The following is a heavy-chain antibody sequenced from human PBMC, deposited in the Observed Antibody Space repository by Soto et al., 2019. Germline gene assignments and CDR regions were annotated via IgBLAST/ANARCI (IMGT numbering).Heavy chain of an antibody. D-gene: IGHD3-16*01. Sequence: SETLSPTCTVSGDSISSYYWRWIRQPPGKGLEWIGYIYYTGTTNYNPSLKSRVTISVDTSRNQFSLNLRSVTAADTAVYYCARDQGGATDCWGQGTLVTVS. V-gene: IGHV4-59*01. J-gene: IGHJ4*02. CDR2: IYYTGTT. CDR1: GDSISSYY. CDR3: ARDQGGATDC.